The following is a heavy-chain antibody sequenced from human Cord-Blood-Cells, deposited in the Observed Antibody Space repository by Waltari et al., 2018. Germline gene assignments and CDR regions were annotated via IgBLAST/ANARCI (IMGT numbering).Heavy chain of an antibody. CDR2: INPNSGGT. V-gene: IGHV1-2*02. CDR3: ARNGITIFGVVPEEYWFDP. J-gene: IGHJ5*02. D-gene: IGHD3-3*01. Sequence: QVQPVQSGAEEKKPGASVKVSCKASGYTFTGYYMHWVRQAPGQGLEWMGWINPNSGGTNYAQKFQGRVTMTRDTSISTAYMELSRLGSDDTAVYYCARNGITIFGVVPEEYWFDPWGQGTLVTVSS. CDR1: GYTFTGYY.